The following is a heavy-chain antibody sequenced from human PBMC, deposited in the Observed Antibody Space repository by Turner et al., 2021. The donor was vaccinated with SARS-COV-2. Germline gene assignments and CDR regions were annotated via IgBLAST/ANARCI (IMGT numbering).Heavy chain of an antibody. Sequence: EVQLVESGGGLVQPGGSLRLSCAASGFTFSSYWMHWVRQAPGKGLVWVSRINSDGSSTSDADSVKGRSTISSDNAKNTLYLQMNSLRAEDTAVYYCARVGIAAAGPTFYYYYYGMDVWGQGTTVTVSS. D-gene: IGHD6-13*01. CDR3: ARVGIAAAGPTFYYYYYGMDV. V-gene: IGHV3-74*01. CDR1: GFTFSSYW. J-gene: IGHJ6*02. CDR2: INSDGSST.